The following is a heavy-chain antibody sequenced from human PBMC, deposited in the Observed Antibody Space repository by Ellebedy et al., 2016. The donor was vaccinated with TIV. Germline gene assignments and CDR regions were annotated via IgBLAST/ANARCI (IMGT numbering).Heavy chain of an antibody. CDR3: ARNGYEYVWGSYHHDY. J-gene: IGHJ4*02. CDR2: ISSSGTYT. Sequence: GESLKISCAASGFTFSDYYMSWIRQAPGKGLEWVSYISSSGTYTNYSDSVEGRFTISRDNAKNSLYLQMNSLKAEDTAVYYCARNGYEYVWGSYHHDYWGQGTLVTVSS. CDR1: GFTFSDYY. D-gene: IGHD3-16*02. V-gene: IGHV3-11*06.